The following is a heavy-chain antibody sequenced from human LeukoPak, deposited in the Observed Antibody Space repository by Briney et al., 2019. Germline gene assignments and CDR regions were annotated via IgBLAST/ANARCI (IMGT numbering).Heavy chain of an antibody. V-gene: IGHV4-38-2*01. CDR1: GYSISSGYY. J-gene: IGHJ5*02. D-gene: IGHD3-9*01. Sequence: PSETLSLTCAVSGYSISSGYYWGWIRQPPGKGLEWIGSIYHSGSTYYNPSLKSRVTISVDTSKNQFSLKLSSVTAADTAVYYCARHNSGLGLRYLDWSPRGKWFDPWGQGTLVTVSS. CDR2: IYHSGST. CDR3: ARHNSGLGLRYLDWSPRGKWFDP.